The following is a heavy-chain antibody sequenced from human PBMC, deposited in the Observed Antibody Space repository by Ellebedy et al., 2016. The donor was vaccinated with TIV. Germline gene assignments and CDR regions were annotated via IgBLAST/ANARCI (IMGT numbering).Heavy chain of an antibody. CDR2: IYPGDSDT. Sequence: PGGSLRLSCKGSGYGFTSYWIGWVRQMPGKGLEWVGIIYPGDSDTRYSPSFQGQVTISADKSISTAYLQWSSLKASDTAMYYCARIQPSSGMDVWGQGTTVTVSS. CDR3: ARIQPSSGMDV. CDR1: GYGFTSYW. J-gene: IGHJ6*02. V-gene: IGHV5-51*01. D-gene: IGHD5-18*01.